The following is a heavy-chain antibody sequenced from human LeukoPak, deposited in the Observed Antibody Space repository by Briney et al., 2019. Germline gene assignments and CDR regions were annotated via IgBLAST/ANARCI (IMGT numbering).Heavy chain of an antibody. CDR2: IYYSGST. D-gene: IGHD2-15*01. CDR3: ARGEVALSWFDP. J-gene: IGHJ5*02. V-gene: IGHV4-59*01. CDR1: GGSISSYY. Sequence: SETLSLTCTVSGGSISSYYWTWIRQPPGKGLEWIAYIYYSGSTNYNPSLKSRVTISVDKSKNQFSLKLRFVTATDTAVYYCARGEVALSWFDPWGQGTLVTVSS.